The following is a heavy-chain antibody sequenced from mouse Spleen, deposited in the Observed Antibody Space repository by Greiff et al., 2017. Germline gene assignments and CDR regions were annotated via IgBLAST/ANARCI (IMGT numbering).Heavy chain of an antibody. CDR3: ARHCYGSSYRFAY. D-gene: IGHD1-1*01. J-gene: IGHJ3*01. Sequence: EVQVVESGGGLVKPGGSLKLSCAASGFTFSSYAMSWVRQTPEKRLEWVATISSGGSYTYYPDSVKGRFTISRDNAKNTLYLQMSSLRSEDTAMYYCARHCYGSSYRFAYWGQGTLVTVSA. CDR1: GFTFSSYA. V-gene: IGHV5-9-3*01. CDR2: ISSGGSYT.